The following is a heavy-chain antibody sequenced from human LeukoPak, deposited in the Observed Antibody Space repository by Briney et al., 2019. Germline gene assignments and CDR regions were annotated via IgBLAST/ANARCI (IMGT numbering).Heavy chain of an antibody. D-gene: IGHD1-26*01. CDR1: GFTFSSYA. Sequence: GGSLRLSCAASGFTFSSYAMSWVRQAPGKGLEWVSAISGSDSTYYADSVKGRFTISRDNAKNSLYLQMYSLRAEDTAVYYCARVVGAGYFDLWGRGTLVTVSS. CDR3: ARVVGAGYFDL. CDR2: ISGSDST. J-gene: IGHJ2*01. V-gene: IGHV3-23*01.